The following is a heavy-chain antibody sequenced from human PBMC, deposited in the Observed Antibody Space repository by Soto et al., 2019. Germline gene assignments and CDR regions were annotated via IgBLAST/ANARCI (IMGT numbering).Heavy chain of an antibody. J-gene: IGHJ6*02. V-gene: IGHV3-73*01. CDR2: IRSKANSYAT. Sequence: GGSMRLPCAASGFTFSGSAMHWVRRASGKGLEWIGRIRSKANSYATAYAASVKGRFTIPRDDSKNTAYLQMNSLKTEDTAVYYCTRLDSNYDFWSGSPPRYGLDVWGQGTTVTVSS. CDR1: GFTFSGSA. D-gene: IGHD3-3*01. CDR3: TRLDSNYDFWSGSPPRYGLDV.